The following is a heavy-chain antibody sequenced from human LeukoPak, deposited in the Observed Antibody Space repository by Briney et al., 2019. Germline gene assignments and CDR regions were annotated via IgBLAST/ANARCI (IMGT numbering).Heavy chain of an antibody. Sequence: SETLSLTCTVSGGSISSSSYYWGWIRQPPGKGLEWIGSIYYSGSTYYNPSLKSRVTISVDTSKNQSSLKLSSVTAADTAVYYCASQPSGSYYYYYYMDVWGKGTTVTVSS. CDR3: ASQPSGSYYYYYYMDV. CDR1: GGSISSSSYY. D-gene: IGHD1-26*01. CDR2: IYYSGST. V-gene: IGHV4-39*07. J-gene: IGHJ6*03.